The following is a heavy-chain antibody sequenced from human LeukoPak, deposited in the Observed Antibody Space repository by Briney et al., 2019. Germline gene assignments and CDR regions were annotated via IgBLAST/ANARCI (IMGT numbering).Heavy chain of an antibody. D-gene: IGHD3-10*01. J-gene: IGHJ4*02. CDR3: ARASRGHDY. V-gene: IGHV4-30-4*07. CDR1: GDSISRGTYS. Sequence: PSETLSLTCAVSGDSISRGTYSWSWIRQPPGKGLEWIAYLYYSGSTYYNPSLKSRVTISVDTSKNQFSLKLTSVTAADTAVYYCARASRGHDYWGQGTLVTVSS. CDR2: LYYSGST.